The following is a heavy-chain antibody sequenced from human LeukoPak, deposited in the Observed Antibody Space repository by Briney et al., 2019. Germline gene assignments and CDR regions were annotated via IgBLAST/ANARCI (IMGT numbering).Heavy chain of an antibody. Sequence: GGSLRLSCAASGFTFSTYSMNWVRQAPGKGLEWVSSISSSSANINYADSVKGRFTISRDNAENSLYLQMNSLRAEDTAVYYCARDLLHPLYYDFWSGYCFDYWGQGTLVTVSS. D-gene: IGHD3-3*01. J-gene: IGHJ4*02. V-gene: IGHV3-21*01. CDR3: ARDLLHPLYYDFWSGYCFDY. CDR2: ISSSSANI. CDR1: GFTFSTYS.